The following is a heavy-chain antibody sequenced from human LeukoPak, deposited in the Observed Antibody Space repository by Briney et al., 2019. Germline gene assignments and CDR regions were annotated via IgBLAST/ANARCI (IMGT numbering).Heavy chain of an antibody. V-gene: IGHV3-21*01. Sequence: GGSLRLSCAASGFTFSRYSMNWVRQAPGKGLEWVSSISSSSSYIYYADSVKGRFTISRDNAKNTLYLQMNSLRAEDTAVYYCARDVVVRGTVLDYWGQGTLVTVSS. CDR2: ISSSSSYI. J-gene: IGHJ4*02. D-gene: IGHD2-21*01. CDR3: ARDVVVRGTVLDY. CDR1: GFTFSRYS.